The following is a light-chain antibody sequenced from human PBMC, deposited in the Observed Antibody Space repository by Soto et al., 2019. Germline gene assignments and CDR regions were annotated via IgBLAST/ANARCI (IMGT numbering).Light chain of an antibody. CDR1: SSDVGAYKY. CDR3: SSYTSSSIYV. J-gene: IGLJ1*01. CDR2: EVS. Sequence: QSVLTQPASVSGSPGQSITISCTGTSSDVGAYKYVSWYQQHPGKAPKVMIYEVSNRPSGVSNRFSGSKSGNTASLTISGLQAEDEADYYCSSYTSSSIYVFGSGTKVTVL. V-gene: IGLV2-14*01.